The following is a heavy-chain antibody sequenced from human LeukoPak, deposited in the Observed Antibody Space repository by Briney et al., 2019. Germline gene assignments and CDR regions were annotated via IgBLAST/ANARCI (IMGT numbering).Heavy chain of an antibody. CDR2: IIPIFGTA. Sequence: SVKVSCKASGGTFSSYAISWVRQAPGQGLEWMGGIIPIFGTANYAQKFQGRVTITADESTSTAYMELSRLRSDDTAVYYCAREDYGDTGWFDPWGQGTLVTVSS. V-gene: IGHV1-69*01. CDR3: AREDYGDTGWFDP. CDR1: GGTFSSYA. D-gene: IGHD4-17*01. J-gene: IGHJ5*02.